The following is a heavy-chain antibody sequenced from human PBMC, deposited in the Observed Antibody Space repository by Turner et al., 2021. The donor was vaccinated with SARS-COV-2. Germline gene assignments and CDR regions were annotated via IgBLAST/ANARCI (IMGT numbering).Heavy chain of an antibody. D-gene: IGHD3-3*01. CDR1: GFTFSSYG. CDR2: ISYDGSNK. Sequence: QVQLVESAGGVVQPGGSLRLSFSASGFTFSSYGMHWVRQAPGKGLEWVAVISYDGSNKYYADSVKGRFTISRDNSKNTLYLQMNSLRAEDTAVYYCAKDDNYDFWTGYYMYWGQGTLVTVSS. CDR3: AKDDNYDFWTGYYMY. V-gene: IGHV3-30*18. J-gene: IGHJ4*02.